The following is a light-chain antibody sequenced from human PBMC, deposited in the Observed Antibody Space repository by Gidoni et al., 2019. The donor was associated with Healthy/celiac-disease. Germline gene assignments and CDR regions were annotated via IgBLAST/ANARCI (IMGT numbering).Light chain of an antibody. CDR1: QGISSY. CDR3: HQLTP. CDR2: AAS. J-gene: IGKJ3*01. V-gene: IGKV1-9*01. Sequence: IELTQSPSSLSASVGDRVTITCRASQGISSYLAWYQQKPGKAPKLLIYAASTLQSGVPSRFSGSGSGTDFTLTISSLQPEDFATYYCHQLTPFGPGTKVDIK.